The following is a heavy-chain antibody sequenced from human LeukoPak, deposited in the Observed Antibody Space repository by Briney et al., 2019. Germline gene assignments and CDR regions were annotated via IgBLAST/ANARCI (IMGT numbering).Heavy chain of an antibody. Sequence: ASVKVSCKASGYTFTGYYMHWVRQAPGQGLEWMGWINPNSGGTNHAQKFQGRVTMTRDTSISTAYMELSRLRSDDTAVYYCARAGSGSYYVAGAFDIWGQGTMVTVSS. J-gene: IGHJ3*02. CDR3: ARAGSGSYYVAGAFDI. CDR1: GYTFTGYY. V-gene: IGHV1-2*02. D-gene: IGHD1-26*01. CDR2: INPNSGGT.